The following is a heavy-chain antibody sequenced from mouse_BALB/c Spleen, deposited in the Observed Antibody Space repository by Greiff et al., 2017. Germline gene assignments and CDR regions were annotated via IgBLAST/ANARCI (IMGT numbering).Heavy chain of an antibody. D-gene: IGHD2-4*01. CDR1: GYAFTNYL. J-gene: IGHJ4*01. CDR2: INPGSGGT. Sequence: QVQLQQSGAELVRPGTSVKVSCKASGYAFTNYLIEWVKQRPGQGLEWIGVINPGSGGTNYNEKFKGKATLTADKSSSTAYMQLSSLTSDDSAVYFWARGEFDYGNYAMDYWGQGTSVTVSS. V-gene: IGHV1-54*01. CDR3: ARGEFDYGNYAMDY.